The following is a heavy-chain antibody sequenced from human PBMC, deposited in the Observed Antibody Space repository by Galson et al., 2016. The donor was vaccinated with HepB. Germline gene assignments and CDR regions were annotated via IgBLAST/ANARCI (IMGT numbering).Heavy chain of an antibody. CDR1: GFSFSDYS. Sequence: SLRLSCAASGFSFSDYSMNWVRQAPGKGLEWVSSISSGGSHIYYADSVKGRLIISRDNAKNSLYLRMNSLRAEDTSVYYCARSEILPANWFDPWGQGTVVTVSS. V-gene: IGHV3-21*01. CDR2: ISSGGSHI. J-gene: IGHJ5*02. CDR3: ARSEILPANWFDP. D-gene: IGHD3-10*01.